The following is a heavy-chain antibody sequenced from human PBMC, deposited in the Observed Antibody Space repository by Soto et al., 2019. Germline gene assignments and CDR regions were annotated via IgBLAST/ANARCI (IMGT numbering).Heavy chain of an antibody. CDR1: EFTFSTYA. Sequence: GGSLRLSCAASEFTFSTYAMSWVRQAPGKGLEWVSSIGSGGSPTYYADSVKGRFTISRDNSKSTLYLQMNSLRAEDTAVYYCAKGALSTYFDWGQGTLVTVSS. CDR3: AKGALSTYFD. CDR2: IGSGGSPT. V-gene: IGHV3-23*01. D-gene: IGHD3-9*01. J-gene: IGHJ4*02.